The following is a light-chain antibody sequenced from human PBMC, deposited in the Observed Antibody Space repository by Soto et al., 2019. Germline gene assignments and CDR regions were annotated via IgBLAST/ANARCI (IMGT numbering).Light chain of an antibody. CDR3: QNYNTPPLT. J-gene: IGKJ1*01. CDR2: AAS. Sequence: DIQMTQSPSSLSASVGDRVTITCRASRGISNYLAWYQQKPGKVPKVLIYAASTLPSGVPSRFSGSGSGTDFTLTISSLPPEDGATYYCQNYNTPPLTFGRGTKVEIK. CDR1: RGISNY. V-gene: IGKV1-27*01.